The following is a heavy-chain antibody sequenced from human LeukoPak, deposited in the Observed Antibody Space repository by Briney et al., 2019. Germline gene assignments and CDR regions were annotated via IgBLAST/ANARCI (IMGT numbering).Heavy chain of an antibody. V-gene: IGHV4-34*01. CDR3: AREGIVGAYYFDY. D-gene: IGHD1-26*01. J-gene: IGHJ4*02. Sequence: SETLSLTCAIYGGSFSGYYWSWIRQPPGKGLEWIGEINHSGSTNYNPSLKSRVTISVDTSKNQFSLKLSSVTAADTAVYYCAREGIVGAYYFDYWGQGTLVTVSS. CDR2: INHSGST. CDR1: GGSFSGYY.